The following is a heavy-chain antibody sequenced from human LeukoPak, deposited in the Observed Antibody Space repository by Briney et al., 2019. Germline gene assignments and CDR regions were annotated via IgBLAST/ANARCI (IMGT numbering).Heavy chain of an antibody. Sequence: KPSETLSLTCTVSGDSISSSTYYWSWIRQPPGRGLEWIGYIYYSGSTNYNPSLKSRVTISVDTSKNQFSLKLSSVTAADTAVYYCARDRKSSSPLYYYYYMDVWGKGTTVTVSS. CDR3: ARDRKSSSPLYYYYYMDV. D-gene: IGHD6-13*01. J-gene: IGHJ6*03. V-gene: IGHV4-61*01. CDR1: GDSISSSTYY. CDR2: IYYSGST.